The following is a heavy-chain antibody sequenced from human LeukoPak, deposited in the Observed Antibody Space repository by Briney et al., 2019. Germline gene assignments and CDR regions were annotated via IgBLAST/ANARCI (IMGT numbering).Heavy chain of an antibody. CDR3: ARGGDCSSTSCYRSAWFFQH. Sequence: GASVKVSCKASGYSLTTYHMTWVRQAPGQGLEWMGWISAYHGNTNYAQKLQGRVTMTTDTSTNTAYMELSSLRSEDTAVYYCARGGDCSSTSCYRSAWFFQHWGQGTLVTVSS. CDR2: ISAYHGNT. D-gene: IGHD2-2*01. CDR1: GYSLTTYH. J-gene: IGHJ1*01. V-gene: IGHV1-18*01.